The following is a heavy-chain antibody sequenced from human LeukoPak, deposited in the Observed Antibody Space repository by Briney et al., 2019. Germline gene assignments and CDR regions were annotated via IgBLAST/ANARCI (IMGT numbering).Heavy chain of an antibody. D-gene: IGHD3-22*01. Sequence: GRSLRLSCAASGFPFSSYSIHWVRQAPGKGLEWVAVISYDGSIKYYADSVKGRFTISRDNSKNTLLLQLNSLKAEDTAVYYCARDLGRSGIGVVIYWYFDLWGRGTLATVSS. CDR2: ISYDGSIK. V-gene: IGHV3-30-3*01. J-gene: IGHJ2*01. CDR1: GFPFSSYS. CDR3: ARDLGRSGIGVVIYWYFDL.